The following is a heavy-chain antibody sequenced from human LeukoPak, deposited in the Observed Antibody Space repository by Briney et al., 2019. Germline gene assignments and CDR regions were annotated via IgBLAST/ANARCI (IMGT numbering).Heavy chain of an antibody. V-gene: IGHV1-2*02. CDR3: ATSIGDYYDSSALDY. Sequence: GASVKVSCKASGYTFTGYYIHWVRQAPGQGLEWMGWINPNTGGTNYAHKFQGRVTMTRDTSISTANMELSRLRSDDTAVYFCATSIGDYYDSSALDYWGQGTLVTVSS. CDR1: GYTFTGYY. D-gene: IGHD3-22*01. CDR2: INPNTGGT. J-gene: IGHJ4*02.